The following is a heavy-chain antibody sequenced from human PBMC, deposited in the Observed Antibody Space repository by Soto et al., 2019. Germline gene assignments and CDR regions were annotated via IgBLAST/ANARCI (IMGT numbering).Heavy chain of an antibody. V-gene: IGHV3-15*07. Sequence: GGSLRLSCAASGFTFSNAWMNWVRQAPGKGLEWVGRIKSKTDGGTTDYAAPVKGRFTISRDDSKNTLYLQMNSLKTEDTAVYYCTTGRAHRISDAFDIWGQGTMVTVSS. CDR1: GFTFSNAW. CDR3: TTGRAHRISDAFDI. J-gene: IGHJ3*02. CDR2: IKSKTDGGTT.